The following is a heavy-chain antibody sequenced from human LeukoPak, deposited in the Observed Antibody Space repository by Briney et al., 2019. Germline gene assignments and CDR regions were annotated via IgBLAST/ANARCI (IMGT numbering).Heavy chain of an antibody. Sequence: PSETLSLTCAVYGGSFSGYYWSWIRQPPGKGLEWIGYIYFSGTTNYNPSLKSRVTISVDTSKNQFSLKLSSVTAADTAVYYCARKTIYGDYGIDYWGQGTLVTVSS. CDR3: ARKTIYGDYGIDY. J-gene: IGHJ4*02. CDR2: IYFSGTT. V-gene: IGHV4-59*08. CDR1: GGSFSGYY. D-gene: IGHD4-17*01.